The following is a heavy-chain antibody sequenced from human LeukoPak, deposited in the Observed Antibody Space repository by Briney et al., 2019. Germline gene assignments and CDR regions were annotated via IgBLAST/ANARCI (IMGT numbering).Heavy chain of an antibody. Sequence: PGGSLRLSCAASGFTFDDYGMSWVRQAPGKGLEWVSGINWNGGSTGYADSVKGRFTISRDNAKNSLYLQMNSLRAEDTALYHCARGGCCSSTSCYDDYYYYYMDVWGKGTTVTVSS. J-gene: IGHJ6*03. CDR2: INWNGGST. CDR3: ARGGCCSSTSCYDDYYYYYMDV. CDR1: GFTFDDYG. V-gene: IGHV3-20*01. D-gene: IGHD2-2*01.